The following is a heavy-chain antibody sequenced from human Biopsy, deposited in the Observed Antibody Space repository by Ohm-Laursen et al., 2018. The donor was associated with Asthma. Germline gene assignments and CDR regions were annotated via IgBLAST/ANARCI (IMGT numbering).Heavy chain of an antibody. Sequence: SETLSLTCSLSSGSGGYMRGGNYYWGWIRQPPGKGLEWIGSIYYSGTTYYNPSLESRVTVSEDTSKNQFSLKLTSVTAADTAVYYCVRGSSSWHHGPFHYYYGLDVWGQGTTATVSS. CDR1: SGSGGYMRGGNYY. V-gene: IGHV4-39*01. J-gene: IGHJ6*02. CDR3: VRGSSSWHHGPFHYYYGLDV. D-gene: IGHD6-13*01. CDR2: IYYSGTT.